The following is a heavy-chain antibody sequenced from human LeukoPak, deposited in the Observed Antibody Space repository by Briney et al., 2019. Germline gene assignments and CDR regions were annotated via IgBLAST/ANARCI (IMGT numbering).Heavy chain of an antibody. Sequence: SETLPLTCTVSGGSISSYYWSWIRQPPEKGLEWIGYIYYIGSTNYNPSLKSRVTISVDTSKNQFSLELSSVTAADTAVYYCARDRNDYGDLDAFDIWGQGTMVTVSS. D-gene: IGHD4-17*01. J-gene: IGHJ3*02. CDR3: ARDRNDYGDLDAFDI. V-gene: IGHV4-59*01. CDR1: GGSISSYY. CDR2: IYYIGST.